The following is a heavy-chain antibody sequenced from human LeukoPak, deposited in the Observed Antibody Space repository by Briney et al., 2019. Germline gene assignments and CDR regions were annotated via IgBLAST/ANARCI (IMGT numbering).Heavy chain of an antibody. CDR2: IYYSGST. CDR3: ACSGYSSSWYYYYGMDV. D-gene: IGHD6-13*01. V-gene: IGHV4-59*01. CDR1: GGSISSYY. J-gene: IGHJ6*02. Sequence: SETLSLTCTVSGGSISSYYWSWIRQPPGKGLEWIGYIYYSGSTNYNPSLKSRVTISVDTSKNQFSLKLGSVTAADTAVYYCACSGYSSSWYYYYGMDVWGQGTTVTVSS.